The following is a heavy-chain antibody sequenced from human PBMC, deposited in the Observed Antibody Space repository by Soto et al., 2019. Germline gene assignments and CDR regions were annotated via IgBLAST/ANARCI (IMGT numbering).Heavy chain of an antibody. J-gene: IGHJ3*01. CDR2: IKSKTDGGTI. D-gene: IGHD3-10*01. CDR3: RSLPKFGESAFDV. V-gene: IGHV3-15*07. Sequence: EVQLVESGGGLVEPGGSLRLSCAASGFTFNNAWMNWVRQVPGKGLEWVGRIKSKTDGGTIDYAAPVKGRFNISRDDSKNTVYLQMNSLKIEDTAVYYCRSLPKFGESAFDVWGQGTMVTVSS. CDR1: GFTFNNAW.